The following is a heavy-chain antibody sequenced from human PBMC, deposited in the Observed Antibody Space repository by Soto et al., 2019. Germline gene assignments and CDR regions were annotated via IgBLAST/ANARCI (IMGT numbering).Heavy chain of an antibody. V-gene: IGHV4-34*01. Sequence: PSETLSLTCAVYGGSFSGYYWSWIRQPPGKGLEWIGEINHSGSTNYNPSLKSRVTISVDTSKNQFSLKLSSVTAADTAEYYCARNGIAARPLDYWGQGTLVTVSS. CDR3: ARNGIAARPLDY. CDR2: INHSGST. D-gene: IGHD6-6*01. CDR1: GGSFSGYY. J-gene: IGHJ4*02.